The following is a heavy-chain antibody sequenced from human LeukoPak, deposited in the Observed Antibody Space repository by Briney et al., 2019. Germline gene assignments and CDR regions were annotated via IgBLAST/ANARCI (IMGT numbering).Heavy chain of an antibody. V-gene: IGHV3-23*01. CDR3: AKVSTYGDDYHDAFDI. Sequence: GGSLRLSCAASGFTFRNYAMSRVRQAPGKGLEWVSAVSGSGGTTYYADSVRGRFTISRDNSKNTLYLQMNSLRAEDTAVYYCAKVSTYGDDYHDAFDIWGQGTMVTVS. J-gene: IGHJ3*02. D-gene: IGHD4-17*01. CDR1: GFTFRNYA. CDR2: VSGSGGTT.